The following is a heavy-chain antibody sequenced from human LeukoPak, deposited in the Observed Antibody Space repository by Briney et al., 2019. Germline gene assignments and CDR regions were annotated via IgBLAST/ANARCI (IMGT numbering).Heavy chain of an antibody. Sequence: PSEALSLTCTVSGGSISSYYWSWIRQPPGKGLEWIAYIFYIGRTNYNPSLKSRVTISVDTSKNQFSLNLSSVTAADTAVYYRASHDYGDPVDAFDFWGQGTMVTVSS. CDR1: GGSISSYY. V-gene: IGHV4-59*08. CDR2: IFYIGRT. J-gene: IGHJ3*01. D-gene: IGHD4-17*01. CDR3: ASHDYGDPVDAFDF.